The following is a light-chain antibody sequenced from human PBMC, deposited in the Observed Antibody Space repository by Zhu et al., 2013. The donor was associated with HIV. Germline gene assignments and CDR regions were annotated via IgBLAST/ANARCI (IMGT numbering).Light chain of an antibody. CDR2: GAS. Sequence: DIQMTQSPSSLSASVGDRVTITCRASQGIRTDLGWYQQKPGKAPKLLIFGASALQSGVPSRFSGRGSGTDFTLTINSLQPEDFATYYCQQSYSTPLTFGPGTKVDTK. V-gene: IGKV1-39*01. CDR3: QQSYSTPLT. J-gene: IGKJ3*01. CDR1: QGIRTD.